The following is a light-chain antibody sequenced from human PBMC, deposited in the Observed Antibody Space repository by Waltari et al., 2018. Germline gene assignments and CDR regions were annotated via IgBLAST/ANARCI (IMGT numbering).Light chain of an antibody. CDR2: EVT. CDR3: SSYAGGSSLM. J-gene: IGLJ3*02. CDR1: STDVEGYEP. V-gene: IGLV2-8*01. Sequence: QSALTQPPSASGSPGPSITISCTGISTDVEGYEPAFWYHQHPGKAPKLLIYEVTKRPSGVPDRFSGSKSDNTASLAVSGLQAEDEADYYCSSYAGGSSLMFGGGTKLTVL.